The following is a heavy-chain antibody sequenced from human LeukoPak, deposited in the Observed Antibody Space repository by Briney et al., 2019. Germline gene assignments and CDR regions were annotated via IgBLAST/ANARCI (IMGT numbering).Heavy chain of an antibody. Sequence: GGSLRLSCVTSGFTFSNHAMHWVRQGPGKGLEWVAVISDDGTSKFYADSVKGRFTIFRDNSKNTLFLQINSLRPEDTTMYYCARVDDLDAFDIWGQGTLVTVSS. J-gene: IGHJ3*02. V-gene: IGHV3-30*04. D-gene: IGHD2-2*03. CDR2: ISDDGTSK. CDR3: ARVDDLDAFDI. CDR1: GFTFSNHA.